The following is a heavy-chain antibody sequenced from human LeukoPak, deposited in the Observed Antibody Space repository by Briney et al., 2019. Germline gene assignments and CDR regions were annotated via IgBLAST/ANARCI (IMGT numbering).Heavy chain of an antibody. D-gene: IGHD1-26*01. V-gene: IGHV3-74*01. CDR2: INSDGSVT. CDR3: AREDGSLDY. J-gene: IGHJ4*02. Sequence: GGSLRLSCAASGFTFSTYWMHWVRQAPGKGLVWVSHINSDGSVTNYADSVKGRFTISIDNAKNTLYLQMNTLRAEDTAVYYCAREDGSLDYWGQGTLVTVSS. CDR1: GFTFSTYW.